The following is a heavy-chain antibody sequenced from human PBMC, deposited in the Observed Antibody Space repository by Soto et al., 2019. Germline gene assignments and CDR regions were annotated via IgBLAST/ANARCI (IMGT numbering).Heavy chain of an antibody. V-gene: IGHV4-30-2*05. J-gene: IGHJ4*02. CDR3: ARGPSGDKVHY. D-gene: IGHD7-27*01. CDR1: GDTISTGGYT. Sequence: SETLSLTCDVSGDTISTGGYTWAWIRQPPGKALEWIGHIFDSGTTYTNPSLRSQVAISLDTSKNHFSLTLSSVTAADTAVYYCARGPSGDKVHYWGQGALVTVSS. CDR2: IFDSGTT.